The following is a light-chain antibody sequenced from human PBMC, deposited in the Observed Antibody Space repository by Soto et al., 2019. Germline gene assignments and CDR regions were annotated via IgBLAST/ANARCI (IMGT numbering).Light chain of an antibody. V-gene: IGKV3-11*01. J-gene: IGKJ3*01. CDR3: HQRANGGT. CDR2: DAS. Sequence: EVVLTQSPATLSLSPGERATLSCRASQSVSRYLAWYQQKPGQAPRLLIYDASNRATGIPARFSGSGSGTDFTLTISSLEPEDFAVYYCHQRANGGTFGPGTKVDIK. CDR1: QSVSRY.